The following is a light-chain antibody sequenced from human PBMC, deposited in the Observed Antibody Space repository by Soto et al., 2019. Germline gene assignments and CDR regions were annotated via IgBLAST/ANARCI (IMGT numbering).Light chain of an antibody. CDR2: GAS. J-gene: IGKJ5*01. Sequence: EIVMTQSPATLSVSPGERAILSCRASQSVSTNLGWYQQKPGQAPRLLIFGASTRATGIPARFSGSGSGTDFTLTISSLQSEDSAFYYCQQYNNWPPFTFGQGTRLEIK. CDR3: QQYNNWPPFT. V-gene: IGKV3-15*01. CDR1: QSVSTN.